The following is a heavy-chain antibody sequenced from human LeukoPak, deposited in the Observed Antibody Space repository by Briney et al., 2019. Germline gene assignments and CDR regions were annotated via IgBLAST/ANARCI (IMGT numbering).Heavy chain of an antibody. Sequence: ASVKVSCKASGYSFISYYVLWVRQAPGQGLEWMGAINPSGGFTKYAQKFQGRVTMTRDTSTSTVYMELSSLRSDDTAVYYCARDKKVGAGNVFAFWGHGTMVTVSS. J-gene: IGHJ3*01. CDR3: ARDKKVGAGNVFAF. V-gene: IGHV1-46*01. CDR1: GYSFISYY. D-gene: IGHD1-26*01. CDR2: INPSGGFT.